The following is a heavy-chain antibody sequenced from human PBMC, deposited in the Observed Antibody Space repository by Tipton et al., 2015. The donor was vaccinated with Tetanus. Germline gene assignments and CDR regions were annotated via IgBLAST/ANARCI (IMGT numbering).Heavy chain of an antibody. Sequence: TLSLTCAVSGGSISSNYWWSWVRQSPGTGLEWIGTMYNSGATYYNPSLKGRVTISGDTSKNLFSLTSVTASDTAVYYCARPEASGRARGFDIWGQGTKVTVSP. D-gene: IGHD3-10*01. CDR2: MYNSGAT. CDR1: GGSISSNYW. J-gene: IGHJ3*02. V-gene: IGHV4-4*02. CDR3: ARPEASGRARGFDI.